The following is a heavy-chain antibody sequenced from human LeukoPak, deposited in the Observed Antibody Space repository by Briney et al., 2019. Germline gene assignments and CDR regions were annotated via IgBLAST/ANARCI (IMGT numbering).Heavy chain of an antibody. V-gene: IGHV4-61*02. J-gene: IGHJ4*02. CDR1: GGSISSGSYY. CDR3: ARLVPAAI. D-gene: IGHD2-2*01. Sequence: SQTLSLTCTVSGGSISSGSYYWSWIRQPAGKGLEWIGRIYTSGSTNYNPSLKSRVTISVDTSKYQFSLKLSSVTAADTAVYYCARLVPAAIWGQGTLVTVSS. CDR2: IYTSGST.